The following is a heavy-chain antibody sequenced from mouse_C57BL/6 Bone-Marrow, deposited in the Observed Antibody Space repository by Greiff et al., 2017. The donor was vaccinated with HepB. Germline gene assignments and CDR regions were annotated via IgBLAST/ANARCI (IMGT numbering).Heavy chain of an antibody. J-gene: IGHJ3*01. D-gene: IGHD1-1*01. CDR3: TPYYYGSSGAY. V-gene: IGHV14-4*01. CDR2: IDPENGDT. Sequence: VQLQQSGAELVRPGASVKLSCTASGFNIKDDYMHWVKQRPEQGLEWIGWIDPENGDTEYASKFQGKATITADTSSNTAYLQLSSLTSEDTAVYYCTPYYYGSSGAYWGQGTLVTVSA. CDR1: GFNIKDDY.